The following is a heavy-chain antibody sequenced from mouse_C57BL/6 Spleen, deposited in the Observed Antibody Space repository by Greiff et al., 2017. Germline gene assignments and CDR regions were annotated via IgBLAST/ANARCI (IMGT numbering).Heavy chain of an antibody. V-gene: IGHV1-39*01. J-gene: IGHJ1*03. CDR3: AQNWDWYFDV. D-gene: IGHD4-1*01. CDR2: INPHYGNT. CDR1: GYSFTDSN. Sequence: EVQLQQPGPELVKPGASVKISCKASGYSFTDSNLNWVKQSNGKSLEWIGVINPHYGNTSYNQKFKGKATLTVDQSSSTAYMQLNSLTSEDSAVYYSAQNWDWYFDVWGTGTTVTVSS.